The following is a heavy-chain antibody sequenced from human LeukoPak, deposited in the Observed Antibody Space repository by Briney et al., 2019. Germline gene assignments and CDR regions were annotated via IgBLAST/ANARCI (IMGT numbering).Heavy chain of an antibody. V-gene: IGHV3-21*01. CDR2: ISSSSSYI. CDR3: ARGVRQLVGGIRYYFDY. Sequence: GGSLRLSCAASGFTFSSYSMNWVRQAPGKGLELVSSISSSSSYIYYADSVKGRFTISRDNAKNSLYLQMNSLRAEDTAVYYCARGVRQLVGGIRYYFDYWGQGTLVTVSS. CDR1: GFTFSSYS. J-gene: IGHJ4*02. D-gene: IGHD6-13*01.